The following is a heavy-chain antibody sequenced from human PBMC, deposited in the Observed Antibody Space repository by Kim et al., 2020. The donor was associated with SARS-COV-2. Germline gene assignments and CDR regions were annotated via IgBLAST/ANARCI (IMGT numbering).Heavy chain of an antibody. J-gene: IGHJ2*01. CDR1: GFTFTPYW. CDR3: ARGWMYPDL. CDR2: IRQDGGET. V-gene: IGHV3-7*03. Sequence: GVSLRLSCAASGFTFTPYWMAWVRQAPGKGLEWVAHIRQDGGETYYVDSVKGRFTISRDNAKNSLYLQMNSLRAEDTALYYCARGWMYPDLWGRGTLVTVSS. D-gene: IGHD6-19*01.